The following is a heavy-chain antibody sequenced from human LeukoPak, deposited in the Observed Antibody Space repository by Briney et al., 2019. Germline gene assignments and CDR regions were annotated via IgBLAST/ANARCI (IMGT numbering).Heavy chain of an antibody. Sequence: GRSLRLSCAASGFTFSSYGMHWVRQAPGKGLEWVVVIWYDGSNKYYADSVKGRFTISRDNSKNTLYLQMNSLRAEDTAVYYCARDASDSGYDINWFDPWGQGTLVTVS. CDR2: IWYDGSNK. V-gene: IGHV3-33*01. D-gene: IGHD5-12*01. CDR1: GFTFSSYG. CDR3: ARDASDSGYDINWFDP. J-gene: IGHJ5*02.